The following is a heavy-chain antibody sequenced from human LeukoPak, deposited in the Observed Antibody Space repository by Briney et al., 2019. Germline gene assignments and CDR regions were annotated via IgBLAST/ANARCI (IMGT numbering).Heavy chain of an antibody. V-gene: IGHV1-24*01. CDR3: AASKIYGSGSHYRQKFDY. D-gene: IGHD3-10*01. J-gene: IGHJ4*02. Sequence: ASVKVSCKVSGYTLTELSMHWVRQAPGKGLEWMGGFDPEDGETIYAQKFQGRVTMTEDTSTDTAYMELSSLRSEDTAVYYCAASKIYGSGSHYRQKFDYWGQGTLVTVSS. CDR1: GYTLTELS. CDR2: FDPEDGET.